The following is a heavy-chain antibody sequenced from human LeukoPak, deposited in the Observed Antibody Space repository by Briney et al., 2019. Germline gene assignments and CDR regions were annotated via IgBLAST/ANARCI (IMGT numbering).Heavy chain of an antibody. CDR1: GGSFSGYY. J-gene: IGHJ6*04. Sequence: SETLSLTCAVYGGSFSGYYWSWIRQPPGKGLEWIGEINHSGSTNYNPSLKSRVTISVDTSKNQFSLKLSSVTAADTAVYYCAREAIAAEDVRGKGTTVTVSS. V-gene: IGHV4-34*01. CDR2: INHSGST. CDR3: AREAIAAEDV. D-gene: IGHD6-13*01.